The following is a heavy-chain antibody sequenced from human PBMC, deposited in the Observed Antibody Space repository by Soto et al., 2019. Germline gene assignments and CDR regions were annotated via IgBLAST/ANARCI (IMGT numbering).Heavy chain of an antibody. Sequence: PSETLTLTCTVPGGFISGYYWFWIRQSPGKGLEWVGYIHHTGSTNYNPSLKSRVTISVDTSKNQFSLKLSSVTAADTAVYYCAREKPRYCGGDCYYRYWGQGTLVTVSS. CDR2: IHHTGST. J-gene: IGHJ4*02. CDR3: AREKPRYCGGDCYYRY. CDR1: GGFISGYY. D-gene: IGHD2-21*02. V-gene: IGHV4-59*12.